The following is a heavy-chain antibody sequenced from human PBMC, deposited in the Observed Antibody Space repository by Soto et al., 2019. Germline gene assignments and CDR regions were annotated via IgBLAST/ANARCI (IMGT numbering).Heavy chain of an antibody. Sequence: PSETLSLTCAVSGASIGTNNWWSWVRQPPGKGLEGIGEDYHSGTTNCNPSLKSRVTISIDKSKNQFSLTLTSMTAADTALYYCAVPGRGDFDYWSQGTLVTSPQ. V-gene: IGHV4-4*02. CDR2: DYHSGTT. CDR3: AVPGRGDFDY. D-gene: IGHD5-12*01. J-gene: IGHJ4*02. CDR1: GASIGTNNW.